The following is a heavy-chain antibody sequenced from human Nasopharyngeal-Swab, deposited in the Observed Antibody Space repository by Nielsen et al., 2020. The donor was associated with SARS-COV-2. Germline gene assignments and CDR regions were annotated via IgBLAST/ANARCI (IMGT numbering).Heavy chain of an antibody. D-gene: IGHD4-17*01. CDR2: TYYRSKWYN. CDR3: ARARGAYGDYYYYYYTDV. V-gene: IGHV6-1*01. CDR1: GDTVSSSSAA. J-gene: IGHJ6*03. Sequence: LRLACAIAGDTVSSSSAAWNWIMQSPSSGLEWLGRTYYRSKWYNDYAVSVKSRITINPDTSKNQFSLHLNSAPPEDTAVYYCARARGAYGDYYYYYYTDVWGKGTTVTVSS.